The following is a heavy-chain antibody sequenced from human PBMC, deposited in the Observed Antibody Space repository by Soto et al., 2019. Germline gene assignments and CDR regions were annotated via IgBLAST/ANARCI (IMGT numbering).Heavy chain of an antibody. CDR3: ARPVGYCSGGSCYYYYGMDV. CDR2: IDPSDSYT. CDR1: GYSFTSYW. V-gene: IGHV5-10-1*01. J-gene: IGHJ6*02. D-gene: IGHD2-15*01. Sequence: PGESLKISCKGSGYSFTSYWISWVRQMPGKGLEWMGRIDPSDSYTNYSPSSQGHVTISADKSISTAYLQWSSLKASDTAMYYCARPVGYCSGGSCYYYYGMDVWGQGTTVTVSS.